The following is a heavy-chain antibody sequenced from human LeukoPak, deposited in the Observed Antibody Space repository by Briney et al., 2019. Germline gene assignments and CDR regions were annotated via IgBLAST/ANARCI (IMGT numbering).Heavy chain of an antibody. CDR2: IIPIFGTA. V-gene: IGHV1-69*13. CDR3: ARSQLWLRAGFGYYYYYYMDV. Sequence: ASVKVSCKASGGTFSSYAISWVRQAPGQGLEWMGGIIPIFGTANYAQKFQGRVTITADESTSTTYMELSSLRSEDTAVYYCARSQLWLRAGFGYYYYYYMDVWGKGTTVTISS. J-gene: IGHJ6*03. CDR1: GGTFSSYA. D-gene: IGHD5-18*01.